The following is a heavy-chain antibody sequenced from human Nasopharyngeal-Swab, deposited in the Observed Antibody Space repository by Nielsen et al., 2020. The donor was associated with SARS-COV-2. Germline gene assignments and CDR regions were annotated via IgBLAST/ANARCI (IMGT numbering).Heavy chain of an antibody. J-gene: IGHJ6*02. V-gene: IGHV3-33*01. Sequence: LSLTCAASGFTFSSYGMHWVRQAPGKGLEWVAVIWYDGSNKYYADSVKGRFTISRDDSKNTAYLQMNSPKTEDTAVYYCTRLSLYGSGPHYYYHGMDVWGQGTTVTVSS. CDR3: TRLSLYGSGPHYYYHGMDV. CDR1: GFTFSSYG. CDR2: IWYDGSNK. D-gene: IGHD3-10*01.